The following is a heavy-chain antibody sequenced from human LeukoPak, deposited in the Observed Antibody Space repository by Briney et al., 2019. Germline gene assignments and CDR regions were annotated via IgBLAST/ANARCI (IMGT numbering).Heavy chain of an antibody. D-gene: IGHD3-16*01. CDR2: ISYDGSNK. Sequence: GRSLRLSCAASGFTFSSYAMHWVRQAPGKGLEWVAVISYDGSNKYYADSVKGRFTISRDNSKNTLYLQMNSLRAEDTAVYYCARYVHESNWFDPWGQGTLVTVSS. CDR3: ARYVHESNWFDP. V-gene: IGHV3-30-3*01. CDR1: GFTFSSYA. J-gene: IGHJ5*02.